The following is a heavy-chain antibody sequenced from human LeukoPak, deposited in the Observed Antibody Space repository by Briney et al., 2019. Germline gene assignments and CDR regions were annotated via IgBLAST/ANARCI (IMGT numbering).Heavy chain of an antibody. D-gene: IGHD5-12*01. CDR2: IKQDGSEK. CDR1: RFIFSSYW. J-gene: IGHJ4*02. Sequence: GGSLRLSCAASRFIFSSYWMSWLRQAPGKGLEGVANIKQDGSEKYYVDSVKGRFTISRDNVKNSLYLQMNSLRAEDTAMYYCARDAYSGYDYVNYFDYWGQGTLVTVSS. V-gene: IGHV3-7*01. CDR3: ARDAYSGYDYVNYFDY.